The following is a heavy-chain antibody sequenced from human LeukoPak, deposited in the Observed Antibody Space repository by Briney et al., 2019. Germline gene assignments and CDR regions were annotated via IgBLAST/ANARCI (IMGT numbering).Heavy chain of an antibody. V-gene: IGHV4-39*07. Sequence: SETLSLTCTVSGGSISSSSYYWGWIRQPPGKGLEWIGSIYYSGSTYYNPSLQSRVTISVDTSKNQFSLKLSSVTAADTAVYYCARRATRQSGSGSYKFDYWGQGTLVTVSS. CDR3: ARRATRQSGSGSYKFDY. J-gene: IGHJ4*02. CDR1: GGSISSSSYY. CDR2: IYYSGST. D-gene: IGHD1-26*01.